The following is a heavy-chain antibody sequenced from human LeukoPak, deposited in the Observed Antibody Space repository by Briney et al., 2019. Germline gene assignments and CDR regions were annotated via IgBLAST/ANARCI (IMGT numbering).Heavy chain of an antibody. CDR3: AKPSSEWYLRGGAFDI. Sequence: PGGSLRLSCAASGFTFSNYAMTWVRQAPGKGLEWVSAISGTGDSIYYADSVKGRFTISRDISENTLYLQMNCLRAEDTAVYYCAKPSSEWYLRGGAFDIWGQGTMVTVSS. CDR1: GFTFSNYA. V-gene: IGHV3-23*01. CDR2: ISGTGDSI. D-gene: IGHD3-3*01. J-gene: IGHJ3*02.